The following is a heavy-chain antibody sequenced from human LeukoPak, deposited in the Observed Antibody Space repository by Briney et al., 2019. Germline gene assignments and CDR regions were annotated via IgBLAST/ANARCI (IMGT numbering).Heavy chain of an antibody. J-gene: IGHJ5*02. CDR2: IYYTGST. Sequence: SETLSLTCTVSGGSINSSSYYWSWIRQPPGKGLEWIGYIYYTGSTNYNPSLKSRVTISVDTSKNQFSLKLSSVTAADTAVYYCARDYGGNSAWFDPWGQGTLVTVSS. D-gene: IGHD4-23*01. V-gene: IGHV4-61*01. CDR1: GGSINSSSYY. CDR3: ARDYGGNSAWFDP.